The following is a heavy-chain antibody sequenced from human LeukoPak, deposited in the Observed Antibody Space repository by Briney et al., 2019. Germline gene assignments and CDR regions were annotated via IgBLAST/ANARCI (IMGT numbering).Heavy chain of an antibody. Sequence: GGSLRLSCAASGFTFSSYWMHWVRQAPGKGLEWVANIKQDGSEKYYVDSVKGRFTISRDNAKNSLYLQMNNLRAEDTAVYYCASLISPYGSGSYYEGNWFDPWGQGTLVTVSS. CDR3: ASLISPYGSGSYYEGNWFDP. CDR1: GFTFSSYW. V-gene: IGHV3-7*01. D-gene: IGHD3-10*01. J-gene: IGHJ5*02. CDR2: IKQDGSEK.